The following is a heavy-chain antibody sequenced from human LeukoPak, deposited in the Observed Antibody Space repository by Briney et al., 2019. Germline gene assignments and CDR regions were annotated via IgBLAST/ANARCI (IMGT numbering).Heavy chain of an antibody. V-gene: IGHV4-39*06. CDR3: ARVLVTMNWFDP. CDR2: IYYSGST. J-gene: IGHJ5*02. D-gene: IGHD3-10*01. Sequence: GSLRLSCAASGFTFSSYAMHWVRQAPGKGLEWIGSIYYSGSTYYNPSLKSRVTISVDTSKNQFTLKLSSVTAADTAVYYCARVLVTMNWFDPWGHGTLITVSS. CDR1: GFTFSSYA.